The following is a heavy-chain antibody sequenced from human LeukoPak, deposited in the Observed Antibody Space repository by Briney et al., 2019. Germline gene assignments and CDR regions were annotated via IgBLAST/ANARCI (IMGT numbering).Heavy chain of an antibody. J-gene: IGHJ6*02. V-gene: IGHV3-48*01. CDR3: ARDRDSSGDHYYGMDV. D-gene: IGHD6-19*01. CDR1: GFTFSPYG. Sequence: GGSLRLSCAASGFTFSPYGMTWVRQAPGKGLEWVSLINGRSTTIYYADSVKGRSTISRDNAKNSLYLQMNSLRAEDTAVYYCARDRDSSGDHYYGMDVWGQGTTVTVSS. CDR2: INGRSTTI.